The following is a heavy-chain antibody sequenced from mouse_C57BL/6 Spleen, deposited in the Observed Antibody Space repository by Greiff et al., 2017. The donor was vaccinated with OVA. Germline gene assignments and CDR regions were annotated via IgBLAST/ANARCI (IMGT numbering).Heavy chain of an antibody. CDR3: ARSADGSSYYYFDY. V-gene: IGHV1-55*01. CDR2: IYPGSGST. Sequence: QVHVKQPGAELVKPGASVKMSCKASGYTFTSYWITWVKQRPGQGLEWIGDIYPGSGSTNYNEKFKSKATLTVDTSSSTAYMQLSSLTSEDSAVYYCARSADGSSYYYFDYWGQGTTLTVSS. J-gene: IGHJ2*01. D-gene: IGHD1-1*01. CDR1: GYTFTSYW.